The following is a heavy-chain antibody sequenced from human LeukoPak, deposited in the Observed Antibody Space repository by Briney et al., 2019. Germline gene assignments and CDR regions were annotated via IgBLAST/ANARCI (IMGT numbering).Heavy chain of an antibody. CDR3: ARGVGVPDY. J-gene: IGHJ4*02. V-gene: IGHV3-74*01. Sequence: GGSLRLSCAASGFTFSDYYMSWIRQAPGKGLVWVSRINSDGSSTSYADSVKGRFTISRDNAKNTLYLQMNSLRAEDTAVYYCARGVGVPDYWGQGTLVTVSS. D-gene: IGHD3-16*01. CDR2: INSDGSST. CDR1: GFTFSDYY.